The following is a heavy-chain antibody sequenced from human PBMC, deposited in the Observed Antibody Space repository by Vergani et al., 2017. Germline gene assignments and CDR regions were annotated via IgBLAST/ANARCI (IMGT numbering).Heavy chain of an antibody. J-gene: IGHJ6*02. V-gene: IGHV3-11*04. CDR2: MSSGDSI. CDR3: ARETDTGSSVSYNYYAMDV. Sequence: QVQLLESGGGVVRPGGSLRLSCAASGFTFSDHYMSWVRQAPGKGLEWISYMSSGDSIYYADSVKGRFTVSRDNTKNTLYLQMNSLRAEDTAVYYCARETDTGSSVSYNYYAMDVWGQGTTVSVSS. D-gene: IGHD3-9*01. CDR1: GFTFSDHY.